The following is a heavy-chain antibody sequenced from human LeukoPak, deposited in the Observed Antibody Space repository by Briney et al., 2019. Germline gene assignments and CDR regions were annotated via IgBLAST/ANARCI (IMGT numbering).Heavy chain of an antibody. J-gene: IGHJ4*02. D-gene: IGHD4-11*01. CDR3: ARGDYSSHTL. Sequence: AGGSLRLACAAAGFTFSSYWMEWVRHSPGKGLVWVSRIKKDGSDTYYADSVGGRFTISRDNAKNTLYLQMDSLRAEDTAVYFCARGDYSSHTLWGQGTLVTVSS. V-gene: IGHV3-74*01. CDR1: GFTFSSYW. CDR2: IKKDGSDT.